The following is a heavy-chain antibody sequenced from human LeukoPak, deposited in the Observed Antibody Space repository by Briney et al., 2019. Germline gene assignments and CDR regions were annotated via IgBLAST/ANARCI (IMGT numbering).Heavy chain of an antibody. D-gene: IGHD2-15*01. J-gene: IGHJ4*02. Sequence: SQTLSLTCVISGDSVSSNSAAWNWITQSPSRGLEWLGRTYYRSKWYNGYAVSVKSRITINTDTSKNQFSLQLNSVTPEDTAVYFCGRNRGGYIDYWGQGTLVTVSS. CDR1: GDSVSSNSAA. V-gene: IGHV6-1*01. CDR3: GRNRGGYIDY. CDR2: TYYRSKWYN.